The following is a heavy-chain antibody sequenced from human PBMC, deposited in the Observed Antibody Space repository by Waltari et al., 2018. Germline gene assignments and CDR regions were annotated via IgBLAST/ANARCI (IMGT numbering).Heavy chain of an antibody. CDR2: IYHSGST. D-gene: IGHD1-7*01. V-gene: IGHV4-38-2*02. CDR1: GYSISSGYY. J-gene: IGHJ4*02. CDR3: ARARNNWNSTPYYFDY. Sequence: QVQLQESGPGLVKPSETLSLTCTISGYSISSGYYWGWIRQPPGKGLEWIGRIYHSGSTYYNPSLKSRVTISVDTAKNQFSLKLSSVTAADTAVYYCARARNNWNSTPYYFDYWGQGTLVTVSS.